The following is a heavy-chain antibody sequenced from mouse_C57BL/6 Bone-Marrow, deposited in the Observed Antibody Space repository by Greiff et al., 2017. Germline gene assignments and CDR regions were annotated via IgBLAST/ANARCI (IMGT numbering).Heavy chain of an antibody. CDR2: IYPTSGRT. D-gene: IGHD4-1*01. CDR1: GYTFTSYW. J-gene: IGHJ2*01. Sequence: VQLQQPGAELVKPGASVKMSCKASGYTFTSYWITWVKQRPVQGLEWIGDIYPTSGRTNYNEKFKSKAILTVDPSSNTAYMQLSSLTSEDSAVFYCARSGPLGRSFDYWGQGTTLTVSS. CDR3: ARSGPLGRSFDY. V-gene: IGHV1-55*01.